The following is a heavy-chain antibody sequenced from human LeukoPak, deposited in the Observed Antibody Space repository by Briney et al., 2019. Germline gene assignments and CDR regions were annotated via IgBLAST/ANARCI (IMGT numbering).Heavy chain of an antibody. CDR3: AKGSDYGDIDY. Sequence: PGGSLRLSCAASGFPFSSYGMHWVRQAPGKGLEWVAVISYDGSNKYYADSVKGRFTISRDNSKNTLYLQMNSLRAEDTAVYYCAKGSDYGDIDYWGQGTLVTVSS. CDR2: ISYDGSNK. V-gene: IGHV3-30*18. D-gene: IGHD4-17*01. CDR1: GFPFSSYG. J-gene: IGHJ4*02.